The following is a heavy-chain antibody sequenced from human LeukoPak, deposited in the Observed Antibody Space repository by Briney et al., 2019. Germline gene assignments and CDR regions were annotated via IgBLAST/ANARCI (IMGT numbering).Heavy chain of an antibody. CDR2: ISGNSNYR. J-gene: IGHJ4*02. CDR1: GFTFSSYG. D-gene: IGHD6-13*01. V-gene: IGHV3-21*01. CDR3: ASSLPRYSSSWYLFNY. Sequence: GGSLRLSCAASGFTFSSYGMNWVRQAPGKGLEWVSSISGNSNYRYYADSVRGRFTISRDNAKNSLYLQMNSLRAEDTAVYYCASSLPRYSSSWYLFNYWGQGTLVTVSS.